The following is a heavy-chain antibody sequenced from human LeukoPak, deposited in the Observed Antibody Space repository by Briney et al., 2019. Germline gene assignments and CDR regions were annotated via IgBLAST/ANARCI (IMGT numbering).Heavy chain of an antibody. CDR1: GYTFTGYY. V-gene: IGHV1-2*02. J-gene: IGHJ4*02. Sequence: GASVKVSCKASGYTFTGYYMHWVRQAPGQGLEWMGWINPNSGGTNYAQKFQGRVTMTRDTSISTAYMELSRLRSDDTAVYYCAREIAVAGTAEDYWGQGTPVTVSS. CDR2: INPNSGGT. D-gene: IGHD6-19*01. CDR3: AREIAVAGTAEDY.